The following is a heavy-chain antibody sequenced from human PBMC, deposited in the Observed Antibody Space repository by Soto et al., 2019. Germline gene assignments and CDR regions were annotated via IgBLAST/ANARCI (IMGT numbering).Heavy chain of an antibody. CDR1: GFSFTTTGVG. CDR2: IYWDDDE. D-gene: IGHD7-27*01. CDR3: AHRRRNGANWGDSDFDY. Sequence: SGPTLVNPTQTLTLTCTFSGFSFTTTGVGVGWIRQPPGKALEWLAVIYWDDDERYSPSLKSRLTITKDTSKNQVVLTMTNMDSVDTATYYCAHRRRNGANWGDSDFDYWRQGTLVTVSS. V-gene: IGHV2-5*02. J-gene: IGHJ4*02.